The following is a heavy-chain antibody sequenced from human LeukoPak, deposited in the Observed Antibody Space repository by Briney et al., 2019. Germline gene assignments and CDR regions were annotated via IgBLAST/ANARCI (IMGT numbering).Heavy chain of an antibody. D-gene: IGHD5-18*01. V-gene: IGHV4-38-2*02. J-gene: IGHJ4*02. CDR1: GYSISSGYY. CDR3: ASIRGYSYGYLGYYFDY. CDR2: IYHSGST. Sequence: PSETRSLTCTVSGYSISSGYYWGWIRQPPGKVLEWIGSIYHSGSTYYNPSLKSRVTISVDTSKNQFSLKLSSVTAADTAVYYCASIRGYSYGYLGYYFDYWGQGTLVTVSS.